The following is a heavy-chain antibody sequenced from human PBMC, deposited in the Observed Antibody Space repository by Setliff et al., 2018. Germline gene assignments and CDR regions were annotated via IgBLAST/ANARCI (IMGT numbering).Heavy chain of an antibody. D-gene: IGHD3-9*01. CDR3: ANHNPARRALNGTPLDN. J-gene: IGHJ4*02. CDR1: GFTFRSYS. CDR2: ISGDSVYI. V-gene: IGHV3-23*01. Sequence: GGSLRLSCAVSGFTFRSYSMSWARQAPGKGLEWVSAISGDSVYIYYADSVKGRFTISRDNSKNTLYLQMRSLRAEDTAIYYRANHNPARRALNGTPLDNWGQGTLVTVSS.